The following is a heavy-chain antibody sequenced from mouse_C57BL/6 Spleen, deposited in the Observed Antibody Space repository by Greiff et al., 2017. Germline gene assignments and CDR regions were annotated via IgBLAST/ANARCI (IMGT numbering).Heavy chain of an antibody. V-gene: IGHV1-18*01. CDR1: GYTFTDYN. D-gene: IGHD1-1*01. J-gene: IGHJ2*01. CDR3: ARRYYYGVDY. CDR2: INPNNGGT. Sequence: VQLQQSGPELVKPGASVKIPCKASGYTFTDYNMDWVKQSHGKSLEWIGDINPNNGGTIYNQKFKGKATLTVDKSSSTAYMELRSLTSEDTAVYYCARRYYYGVDYWGQGTTLTVSS.